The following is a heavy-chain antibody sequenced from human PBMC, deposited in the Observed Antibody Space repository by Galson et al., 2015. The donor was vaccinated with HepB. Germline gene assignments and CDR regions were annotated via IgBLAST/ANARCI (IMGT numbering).Heavy chain of an antibody. CDR1: GFSFSSYA. Sequence: SLRLSCAASGFSFSSYAMTWVRQAPGKGLEWVSTISGVGGSTYYADSVKGRFTISRDNAKNSLYLQMNSLRAEDTALYYCAGAPGYSSALYYYYGMDVWGQGTTVTVSS. D-gene: IGHD6-19*01. CDR2: ISGVGGST. J-gene: IGHJ6*02. CDR3: AGAPGYSSALYYYYGMDV. V-gene: IGHV3-23*01.